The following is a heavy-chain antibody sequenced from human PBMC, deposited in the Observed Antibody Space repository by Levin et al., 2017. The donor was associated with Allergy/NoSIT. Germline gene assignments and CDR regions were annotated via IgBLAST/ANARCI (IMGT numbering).Heavy chain of an antibody. D-gene: IGHD6-19*01. CDR1: GFTFSSYS. V-gene: IGHV3-48*01. J-gene: IGHJ2*01. CDR3: ASQWLVRNFSYWYFDL. Sequence: PGGSLRLSCAASGFTFSSYSMNWVRQAPGKGLEWVSYISSSSSTIYYADSVKGRFTISRDNAKNSLYLQMSSLRAEDTAVYYCASQWLVRNFSYWYFDLWGRGTLVTVSS. CDR2: ISSSSSTI.